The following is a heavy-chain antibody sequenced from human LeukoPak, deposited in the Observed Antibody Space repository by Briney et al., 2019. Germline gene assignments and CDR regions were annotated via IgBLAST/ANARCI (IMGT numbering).Heavy chain of an antibody. D-gene: IGHD2-15*01. CDR1: GGTFSSYA. CDR2: IIPYFGTA. Sequence: SVKVSCKASGGTFSSYAISWVRQATGQGLEWVGGIIPYFGTANYAQKFQGRVTITADESTSTAYMELSSLRSEDTAVYYCASFTVYCSGGSCYPQDYYYYGMDVWGKGTTVTVSS. V-gene: IGHV1-69*13. CDR3: ASFTVYCSGGSCYPQDYYYYGMDV. J-gene: IGHJ6*04.